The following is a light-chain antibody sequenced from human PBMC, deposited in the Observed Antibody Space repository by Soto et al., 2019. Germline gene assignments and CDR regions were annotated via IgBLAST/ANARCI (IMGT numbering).Light chain of an antibody. CDR2: GVS. Sequence: QSALTQPASVSGSPGQSITISCTGTSRDVGGYKFVSWYQQHPGKAPKFMIYGVSNRPSGVSDRFSGSKSGNTASLTISGLQAEDEADYYCSSYTSSSAVVFGGETKVTVL. CDR3: SSYTSSSAVV. CDR1: SRDVGGYKF. V-gene: IGLV2-14*01. J-gene: IGLJ3*02.